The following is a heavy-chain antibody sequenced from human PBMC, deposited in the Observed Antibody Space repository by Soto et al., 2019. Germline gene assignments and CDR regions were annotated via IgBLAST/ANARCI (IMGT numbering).Heavy chain of an antibody. CDR3: ASSLRNTGPPGY. CDR1: GYTFTGYY. V-gene: IGHV1-2*02. D-gene: IGHD2-2*02. J-gene: IGHJ4*02. CDR2: INPNSGGT. Sequence: QVQPVPSRAEVKKPGASVKVSCKASGYTFTGYYMHWVRQAPGQGLEWMGWINPNSGGTNYAPKFQGGGNMPRDTSGSTAYMELSRLRSDDTAVYYCASSLRNTGPPGYWGRGALVAVSS.